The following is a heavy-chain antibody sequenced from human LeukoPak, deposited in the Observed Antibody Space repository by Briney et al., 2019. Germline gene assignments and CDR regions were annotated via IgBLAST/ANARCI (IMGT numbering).Heavy chain of an antibody. CDR3: ASETIVGATTGDY. D-gene: IGHD1-26*01. V-gene: IGHV4-61*02. CDR1: GGSISSGSYY. CDR2: IYTSGST. Sequence: SETLSLTCTVSGGSISSGSYYWSWIRQPAGKGREWIGRIYTSGSTNYNPSLKSRVTISVDTSKNQFSLKLSSVTAADTAVYYCASETIVGATTGDYWGQGTLVTVSS. J-gene: IGHJ4*02.